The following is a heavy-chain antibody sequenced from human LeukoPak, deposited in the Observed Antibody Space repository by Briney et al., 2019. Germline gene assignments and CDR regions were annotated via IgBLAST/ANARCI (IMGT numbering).Heavy chain of an antibody. D-gene: IGHD2-8*01. J-gene: IGHJ4*02. Sequence: SETLSLTCTVSGGSISSYYWSWIRQPPGKRLEWIGYIYYSGSTNYNPSLKSRVTISVDTSKNQFSLKLSSVTAADTAVYYCARVRGDIVLMVYATHYYFDYWGQGTLVTVSS. V-gene: IGHV4-59*01. CDR1: GGSISSYY. CDR3: ARVRGDIVLMVYATHYYFDY. CDR2: IYYSGST.